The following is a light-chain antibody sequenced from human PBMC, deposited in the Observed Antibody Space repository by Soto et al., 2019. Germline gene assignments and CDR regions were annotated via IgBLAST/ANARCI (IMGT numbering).Light chain of an antibody. J-gene: IGLJ1*01. CDR1: RSDMGGHIS. CDR2: DVS. Sequence: QRVLTQPRSGSWSPGQSGSLSCTGTRSDMGGHISVSWFQRHPGKAPRLMIYDVSTRPSGVPDRFSGSKSGNTASLTISGLQAEDEADYYCCSSAGAFYVFGTGTKVTVL. V-gene: IGLV2-11*01. CDR3: CSSAGAFYV.